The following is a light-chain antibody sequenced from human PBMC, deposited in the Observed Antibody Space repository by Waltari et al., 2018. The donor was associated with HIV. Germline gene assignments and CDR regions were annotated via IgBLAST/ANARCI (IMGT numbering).Light chain of an antibody. J-gene: IGLJ3*02. CDR3: YSTDSSENCWV. CDR1: ALPKKY. CDR2: EDN. V-gene: IGLV3-10*01. Sequence: SYELPQPPSVSVSPGQTARITCSGDALPKKYAYWYQQKSGQAHVLVAYEDNKRPAGIPERFSGSTSGTMATLTISGAQVEDEGDYYCYSTDSSENCWVFGGGTKLTVL.